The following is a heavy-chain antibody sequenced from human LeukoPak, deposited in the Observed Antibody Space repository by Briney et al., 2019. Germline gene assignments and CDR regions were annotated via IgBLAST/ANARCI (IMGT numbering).Heavy chain of an antibody. CDR3: ARGPAARITMVRGVRAFDI. V-gene: IGHV1-2*02. Sequence: ASVNVSCKASGYTFSDFHMHWVRQAPGQGLEWMGWINPNSGGTNYAQKFQGRVTMTRDTSISTAYMELSRLRSDDTAVYYCARGPAARITMVRGVRAFDIWGQGTMVTVSS. D-gene: IGHD3-10*01. CDR2: INPNSGGT. CDR1: GYTFSDFH. J-gene: IGHJ3*02.